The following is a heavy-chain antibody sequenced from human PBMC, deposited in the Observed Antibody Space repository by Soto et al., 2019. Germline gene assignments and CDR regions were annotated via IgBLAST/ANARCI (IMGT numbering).Heavy chain of an antibody. Sequence: QVQLVQSGAEVKKPGSSVTVSCKASGGTFNNYAISWVRQAPGQGLEWMGGIIPIIGTADYAHKFQGRLAISADESTGTTFMELSSLRSEDTALYYCARGGVDVVAQSAFDYWGQGPLVTVSS. V-gene: IGHV1-69*01. CDR1: GGTFNNYA. CDR2: IIPIIGTA. CDR3: ARGGVDVVAQSAFDY. J-gene: IGHJ4*02. D-gene: IGHD5-12*01.